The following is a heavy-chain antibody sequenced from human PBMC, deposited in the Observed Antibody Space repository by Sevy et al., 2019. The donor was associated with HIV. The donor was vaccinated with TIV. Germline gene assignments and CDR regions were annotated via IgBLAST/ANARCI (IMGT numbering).Heavy chain of an antibody. J-gene: IGHJ4*02. V-gene: IGHV1-3*01. CDR2: INAGNGNT. Sequence: ASVKVSCKASGYTFTSYAMHWVRQAPGQRLEWMGWINAGNGNTKYSQKFQGRVTITRDTSASTAYMELSSLRSEDTAVYYCAREYYDSSGYYSFDYWGQRTLVTVSS. CDR3: AREYYDSSGYYSFDY. CDR1: GYTFTSYA. D-gene: IGHD3-22*01.